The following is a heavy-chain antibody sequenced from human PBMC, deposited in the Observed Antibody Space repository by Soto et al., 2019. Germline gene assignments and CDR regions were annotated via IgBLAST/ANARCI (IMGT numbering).Heavy chain of an antibody. Sequence: EVQLLESGGGLVQPGGSLRLSCAASGFTFSSYAMSWVRQAPGKGLEWVSAISGSGGSTYYADSVKGRFTISRDNSKNTLYLQMNSLGAEDTAVYYCAKEAYYDFWSAPYYYGMDVWGQGTTVTVSS. J-gene: IGHJ6*02. V-gene: IGHV3-23*01. D-gene: IGHD3-3*01. CDR2: ISGSGGST. CDR3: AKEAYYDFWSAPYYYGMDV. CDR1: GFTFSSYA.